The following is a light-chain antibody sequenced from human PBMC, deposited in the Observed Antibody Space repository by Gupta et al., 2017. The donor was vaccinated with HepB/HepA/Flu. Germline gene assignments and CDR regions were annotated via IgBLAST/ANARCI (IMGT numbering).Light chain of an antibody. V-gene: IGKV3-15*01. J-gene: IGKJ4*01. CDR1: ESVNRN. CDR2: GAS. CDR3: QQYNNWPPLT. Sequence: EIAITQSPATLSVSPGERATLSCRASESVNRNLAWYQQKPGQGPRLLIYGASTRATGIPARLSGTGSGTEFTLTISSLQSEDFAVYYCQQYNNWPPLTFGGGTKVEIK.